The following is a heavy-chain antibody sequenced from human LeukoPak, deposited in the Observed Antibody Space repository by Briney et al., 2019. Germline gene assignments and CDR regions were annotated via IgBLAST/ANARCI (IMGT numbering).Heavy chain of an antibody. Sequence: SETLSLTCTVSGGSISSSSYYWGWIRQPPGKGLEWIGSIYYSGNTYYNPSLKSRVTISVDTSKNQFSLKLSSVTAADTAVYYCARDQSGWFDPWGQGTLVTVSS. CDR1: GGSISSSSYY. D-gene: IGHD3-10*01. CDR3: ARDQSGWFDP. J-gene: IGHJ5*02. CDR2: IYYSGNT. V-gene: IGHV4-39*07.